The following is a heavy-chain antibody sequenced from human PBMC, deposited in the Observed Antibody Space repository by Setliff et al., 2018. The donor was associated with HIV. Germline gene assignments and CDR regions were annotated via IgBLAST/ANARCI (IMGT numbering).Heavy chain of an antibody. J-gene: IGHJ4*02. CDR3: ARNSQKGIQPLLLAS. D-gene: IGHD1-1*01. CDR2: INHSGST. V-gene: IGHV4-34*01. CDR1: GGSFSDYY. Sequence: SETLSLTCAVYGGSFSDYYWSWIRQPPGKGLEWIGEINHSGSTNYNPSLKSRVTISVDTSKNQFSLNLSSVTAADTAVYYCARNSQKGIQPLLLASWGPGTLVTVSS.